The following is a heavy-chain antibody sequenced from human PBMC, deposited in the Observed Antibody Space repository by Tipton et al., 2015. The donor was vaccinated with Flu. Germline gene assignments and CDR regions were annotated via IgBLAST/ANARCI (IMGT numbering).Heavy chain of an antibody. J-gene: IGHJ6*02. CDR1: GFTFSSYA. CDR2: ISYDGSNK. Sequence: QVQLVQSGGGVVQPGRSLRLSCAASGFTFSSYAMHWVRQAPGKGLEWVAFISYDGSNKYYEDSVKGRFAISRDNSKNTLYLQMNSLRAEDTAVYYCARVPNDYGSGLGMDVWGQGP. D-gene: IGHD3-10*01. CDR3: ARVPNDYGSGLGMDV. V-gene: IGHV3-30*09.